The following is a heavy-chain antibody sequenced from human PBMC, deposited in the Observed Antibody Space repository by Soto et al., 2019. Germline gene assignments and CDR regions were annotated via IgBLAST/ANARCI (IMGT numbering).Heavy chain of an antibody. Sequence: VASVKVSCKASGYTFTSYYMHWVRQAPGQGLEWMGIINRSGGSTSYAHRLQGRVTMTRDTSTSTVYMELSSLRSEDTAVYYCARGEYTAEYSSSFYCHYGMDXWGQGTKVTVS. D-gene: IGHD6-6*01. J-gene: IGHJ6*02. V-gene: IGHV1-46*01. CDR3: ARGEYTAEYSSSFYCHYGMDX. CDR2: INRSGGST. CDR1: GYTFTSYY.